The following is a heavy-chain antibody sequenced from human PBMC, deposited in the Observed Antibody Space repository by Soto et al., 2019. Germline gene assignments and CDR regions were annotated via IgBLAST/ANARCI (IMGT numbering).Heavy chain of an antibody. D-gene: IGHD3-16*01. CDR3: VSGMIPLF. Sequence: EVQLLESGGGLVKPGGSLRLSCAASGFTLRTYTMNWVRQAPGKGLEWVSSISISSSDRYYADSVRGRFTISSDNAKNALFLQMNSLRADDSAVYFCVSGMIPLFGGQGALGTVSS. CDR1: GFTLRTYT. V-gene: IGHV3-21*06. J-gene: IGHJ4*01. CDR2: ISISSSDR.